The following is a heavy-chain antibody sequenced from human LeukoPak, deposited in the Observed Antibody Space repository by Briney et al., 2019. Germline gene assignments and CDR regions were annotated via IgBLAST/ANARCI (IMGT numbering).Heavy chain of an antibody. V-gene: IGHV3-53*01. CDR3: ARGLEVRGVLFDY. CDR2: IYSGGST. J-gene: IGHJ4*02. Sequence: PGGSLRLSCAASGFTVSSNYMSWVRQAPGKGLEWVSVIYSGGSTYYADSVKGRFTISRDNSKNTLYLQMNSLRAEDTAVHYCARGLEVRGVLFDYWGQGTLVTVSS. D-gene: IGHD3-10*01. CDR1: GFTVSSNY.